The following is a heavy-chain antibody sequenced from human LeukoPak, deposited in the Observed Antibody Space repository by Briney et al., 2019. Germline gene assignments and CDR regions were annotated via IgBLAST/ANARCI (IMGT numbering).Heavy chain of an antibody. Sequence: PSETLSLTCTVSGYSISSNYYWGWIRQPPGKGLEWIGSIHHNGKNYYNPSLKSRVTISIDTSKNQFSLKVPSVTAAETAVYYCARDTARGGYGDDYFDSWGQGTLVTVSS. D-gene: IGHD4-17*01. V-gene: IGHV4-38-2*02. CDR3: ARDTARGGYGDDYFDS. J-gene: IGHJ4*02. CDR1: GYSISSNYY. CDR2: IHHNGKN.